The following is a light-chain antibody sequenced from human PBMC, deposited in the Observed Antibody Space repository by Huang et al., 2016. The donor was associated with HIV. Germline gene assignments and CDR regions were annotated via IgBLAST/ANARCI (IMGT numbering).Light chain of an antibody. V-gene: IGKV4-1*01. CDR2: WAS. Sequence: DIVVTQSPDSPALSLGGRAAINCTASQSVLKTSNNKNCLSWYQLKPGQPPKLLIYWASTRESGVPDRFSGSGSGTHFTLTIASLQAEDVAVYYCHQYYDTPQTFGQGTKVEVK. CDR3: HQYYDTPQT. CDR1: QSVLKTSNNKNC. J-gene: IGKJ1*01.